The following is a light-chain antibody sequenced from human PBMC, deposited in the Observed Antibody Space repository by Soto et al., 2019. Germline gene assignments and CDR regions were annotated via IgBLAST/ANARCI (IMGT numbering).Light chain of an antibody. CDR2: DTS. CDR3: QYYSAVWA. V-gene: IGKV3-11*01. CDR1: QSVTTY. Sequence: EIVLTQSPATLSSSPGERATLSCRASQSVTTYLSWYQQRPGQAPRLLIYDTSSRATGIPSRFSGSGSGTDFTLTISSLQPDDFATYYCQYYSAVWAFGQGTKVEIK. J-gene: IGKJ1*01.